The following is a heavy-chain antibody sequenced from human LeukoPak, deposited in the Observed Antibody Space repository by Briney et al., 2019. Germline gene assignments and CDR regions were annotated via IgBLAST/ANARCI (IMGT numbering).Heavy chain of an antibody. CDR2: INAGNGNT. CDR3: ARDGLAVAGTPFDY. V-gene: IGHV1-3*01. J-gene: IGHJ4*02. CDR1: GYTFTSYA. D-gene: IGHD6-19*01. Sequence: ASVKVSCKASGYTFTSYAMHWVRQAPGQRLEWMGWINAGNGNTKYSQKFQGRVIITRDTSASTAYMELSSLRSEDTAVYYCARDGLAVAGTPFDYWGQGTLVTVSS.